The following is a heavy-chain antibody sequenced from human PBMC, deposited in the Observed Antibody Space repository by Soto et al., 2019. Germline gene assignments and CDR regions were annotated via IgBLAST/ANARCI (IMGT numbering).Heavy chain of an antibody. J-gene: IGHJ5*02. D-gene: IGHD6-19*01. Sequence: SETLSLTCAVYGGSFSGYYWSWIRQPPGKGLEWIGEINHSGSTNYNPSLKSRVTISVDTSKNQFSLKLSSVTAADTAVYYCARGGRKVAQWPQGNWFDPWGQGTLVTVSS. V-gene: IGHV4-34*01. CDR2: INHSGST. CDR3: ARGGRKVAQWPQGNWFDP. CDR1: GGSFSGYY.